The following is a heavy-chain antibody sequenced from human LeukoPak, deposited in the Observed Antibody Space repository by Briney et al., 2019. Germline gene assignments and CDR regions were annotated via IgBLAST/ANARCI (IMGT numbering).Heavy chain of an antibody. CDR3: ARGDILTGYWSMDV. D-gene: IGHD3-9*01. Sequence: PSETLSLTCTVSGGSISSYYWSWIRQPPGKGLEWIGYIYTSGSTNYDPSLKSRVTISVDTSKNQFSLKLSSVTAADMAVYYCARGDILTGYWSMDVWGKGTTVTVSS. CDR2: IYTSGST. J-gene: IGHJ6*03. CDR1: GGSISSYY. V-gene: IGHV4-4*09.